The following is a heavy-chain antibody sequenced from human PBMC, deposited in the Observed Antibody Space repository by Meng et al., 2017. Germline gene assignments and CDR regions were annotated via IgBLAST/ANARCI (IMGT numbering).Heavy chain of an antibody. CDR3: GRDYYGSGSRQTGMEY. V-gene: IGHV3-30*04. CDR2: ISYDGSNK. Sequence: GQLVGLGGGVVQPGSAVRPCLPALGFTFSSNAMHGGRQAPSKGLEWVAVISYDGSNKYYADSVKGRFTISRDNSKNTLYLQMDSLRVEDTAVYYCGRDYYGSGSRQTGMEYWGQGTLVTVSS. D-gene: IGHD3-10*01. CDR1: GFTFSSNA. J-gene: IGHJ4*02.